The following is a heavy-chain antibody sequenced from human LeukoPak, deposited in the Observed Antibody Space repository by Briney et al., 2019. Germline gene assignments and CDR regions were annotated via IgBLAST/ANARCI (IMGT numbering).Heavy chain of an antibody. CDR1: GYTFTGYY. CDR3: AIVDIVATSLGGDY. V-gene: IGHV1-2*02. Sequence: GASVKVSCKASGYTFTGYYMHWVRQAPGQGLEWMGWINPNSGGTNYAQKFQGRVTMTRDTSISTAYMELSRLRSDDTAVYYCAIVDIVATSLGGDYWGQGTLVTVSS. J-gene: IGHJ4*02. D-gene: IGHD5-12*01. CDR2: INPNSGGT.